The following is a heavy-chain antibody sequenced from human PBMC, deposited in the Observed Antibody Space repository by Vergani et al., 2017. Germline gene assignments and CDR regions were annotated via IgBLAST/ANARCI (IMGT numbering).Heavy chain of an antibody. CDR2: ISTTSDTI. CDR1: GFTFSSYS. Sequence: DVQLVESGGDLVQPGGSLRLSCAASGFTFSSYSMNWVRQAPGKGLEWISYISTTSDTIYYADSVRGRFTISRDNAKNTLYLQMNSLRAEDTAVYYCAKDLDGDYVLGAFDIWGQGTMVTVSS. D-gene: IGHD4-17*01. V-gene: IGHV3-48*01. J-gene: IGHJ3*02. CDR3: AKDLDGDYVLGAFDI.